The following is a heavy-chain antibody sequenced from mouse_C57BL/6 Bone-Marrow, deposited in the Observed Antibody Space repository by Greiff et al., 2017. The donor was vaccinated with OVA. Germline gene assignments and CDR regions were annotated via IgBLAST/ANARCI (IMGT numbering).Heavy chain of an antibody. J-gene: IGHJ1*03. CDR1: GFNIKDYC. D-gene: IGHD1-1*01. V-gene: IGHV14-2*01. Sequence: DVKLVESGAELVKPGASVKLSCTASGFNIKDYCMHWVKQRTEKGLEWIGRIDPEDGETKYDPKFQGKATITADTSSNTAYLQLSSLTSEDTAVYYCAKDDGSPYWYFDVWGTGTTVTVSS. CDR2: IDPEDGET. CDR3: AKDDGSPYWYFDV.